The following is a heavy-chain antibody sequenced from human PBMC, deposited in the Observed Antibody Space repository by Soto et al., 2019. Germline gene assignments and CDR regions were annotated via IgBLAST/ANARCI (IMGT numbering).Heavy chain of an antibody. CDR3: ARDDGPRTTRRFVP. V-gene: IGHV6-1*01. CDR1: GDGVSSNSAA. D-gene: IGHD1-1*01. CDR2: TYYYRSKWYN. Sequence: SQTLSLTCVISGDGVSSNSAAWNWIRQSPSRGLEWLGRTYYYRSKWYNEYAESVKSRISINPDTSKNQFSLHLNSVTVEDTAVYYCARDDGPRTTRRFVPWGQGTLVTVS. J-gene: IGHJ5*02.